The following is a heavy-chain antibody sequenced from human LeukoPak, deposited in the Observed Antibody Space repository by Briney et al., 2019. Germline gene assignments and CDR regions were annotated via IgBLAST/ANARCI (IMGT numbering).Heavy chain of an antibody. J-gene: IGHJ6*03. Sequence: GGSLRLSCAASGFTFSNYAISWVRQAPGKGLEWVSAISGSGGSTYYADSVKGRFTISRDNSKNTLYLQMNSLRAEDTAVYYCASIPAYYDFWSDLYYYYMDVWGKGTTVTVSS. CDR1: GFTFSNYA. V-gene: IGHV3-23*01. CDR3: ASIPAYYDFWSDLYYYYMDV. D-gene: IGHD3-3*01. CDR2: ISGSGGST.